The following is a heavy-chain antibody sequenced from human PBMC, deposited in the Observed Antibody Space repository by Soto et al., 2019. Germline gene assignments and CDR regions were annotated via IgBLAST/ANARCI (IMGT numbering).Heavy chain of an antibody. D-gene: IGHD3-10*01. CDR3: ARYCSGTYYPTTFDY. Sequence: QVQLQESGPGLVKPSQTLSLTCTVSGGSISSAGYNWSWIRQHPGKGLEWIGYIYYSGSTYYNPSLKSRVTISVYTSKNPFSLKLSSVTAADTAVYYCARYCSGTYYPTTFDYWGQGTLVTVSS. V-gene: IGHV4-31*03. CDR1: GGSISSAGYN. CDR2: IYYSGST. J-gene: IGHJ4*02.